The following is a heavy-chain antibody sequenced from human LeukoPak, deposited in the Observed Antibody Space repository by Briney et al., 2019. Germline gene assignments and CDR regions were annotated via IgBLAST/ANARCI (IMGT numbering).Heavy chain of an antibody. D-gene: IGHD3-22*01. CDR1: GYTFTGYY. J-gene: IGHJ4*02. Sequence: ASVKVSCKASGYTFTGYYMHWVRQAPGQGLEWMGWINPNSGGTNYAQKFQGRVTMTRDTSISTAYMELSRLRSDDTAVYYCARDWDYYDSSGHLDYWGQGTLVTVSS. CDR3: ARDWDYYDSSGHLDY. V-gene: IGHV1-2*02. CDR2: INPNSGGT.